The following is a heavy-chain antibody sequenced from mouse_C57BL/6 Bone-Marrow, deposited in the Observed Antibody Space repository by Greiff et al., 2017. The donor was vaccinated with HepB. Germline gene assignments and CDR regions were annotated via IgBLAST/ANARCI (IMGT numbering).Heavy chain of an antibody. V-gene: IGHV1-39*01. D-gene: IGHD3-2*02. CDR2: INPNYGTT. CDR1: GYSFTDYN. Sequence: VQLQQSGPELVKPGASVKISCKASGYSFTDYNMNWVKQSNGKSLEWIGVINPNYGTTSYNQKFKGKATLTVDQSSSTAYMQLNSLTSEDSAVYYSARWGTAQATGWFAYWGQGTLVTVSA. CDR3: ARWGTAQATGWFAY. J-gene: IGHJ3*01.